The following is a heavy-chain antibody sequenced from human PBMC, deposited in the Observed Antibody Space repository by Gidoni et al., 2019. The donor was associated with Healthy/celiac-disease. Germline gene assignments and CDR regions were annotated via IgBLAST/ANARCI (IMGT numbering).Heavy chain of an antibody. Sequence: QVQLQQWGAGLLKPSETLSLTCAVYGGSFSGYYGRWIRQPPGKGLEWIGEINHSGSTNYNPSLKSRVTISVDTSKNQFSLKLSSVTAADTAVYYCARAPGIFISRYFDYWGQGTLVTVSS. V-gene: IGHV4-34*01. CDR1: GGSFSGYY. J-gene: IGHJ4*02. D-gene: IGHD3-3*01. CDR3: ARAPGIFISRYFDY. CDR2: INHSGST.